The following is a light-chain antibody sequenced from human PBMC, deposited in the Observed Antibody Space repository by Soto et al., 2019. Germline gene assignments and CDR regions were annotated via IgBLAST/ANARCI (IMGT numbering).Light chain of an antibody. V-gene: IGKV3-11*01. J-gene: IGKJ2*01. CDR2: DAS. CDR1: QSFSSY. CDR3: QERSNWPPKYA. Sequence: EIVLTQSPATLSLSPGERATLSCRASQSFSSYLAWYQQKPGQAPRLLIYDASNRATAIPARFSGSGSGTAFTLTISSLEPEDFAVYYCQERSNWPPKYAFGQGTKLEIK.